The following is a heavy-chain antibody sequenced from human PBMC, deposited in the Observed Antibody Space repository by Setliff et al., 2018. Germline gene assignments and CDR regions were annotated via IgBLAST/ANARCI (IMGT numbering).Heavy chain of an antibody. CDR3: ARDGDNYYDSSGYYLNRAFDI. CDR1: GYIFTYYA. CDR2: INAGNGNT. V-gene: IGHV1-3*01. D-gene: IGHD3-22*01. Sequence: ASVKVSCKASGYIFTYYAIHWVRQAPGQRLEWMGWINAGNGNTKYSQKFQGRVTITADESTSTAYMELSSLRSEDTAVYYCARDGDNYYDSSGYYLNRAFDIWGQGTMVT. J-gene: IGHJ3*02.